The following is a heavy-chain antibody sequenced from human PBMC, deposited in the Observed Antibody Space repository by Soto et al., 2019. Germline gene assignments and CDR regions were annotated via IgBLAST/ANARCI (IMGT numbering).Heavy chain of an antibody. CDR2: IYYSGST. D-gene: IGHD6-19*01. Sequence: QVQLQESGPGLVKPSQTLSLTCTVSGGSISSGGYYWSWIRQHPGKGLEWIGYIYYSGSTYYNASLKSRVTGSVDTSKNQSTLKPSSVPAADTAVYYCAGAGSSGWFELRSILDYWGQGTLVTVSS. J-gene: IGHJ4*02. CDR3: AGAGSSGWFELRSILDY. CDR1: GGSISSGGYY. V-gene: IGHV4-31*03.